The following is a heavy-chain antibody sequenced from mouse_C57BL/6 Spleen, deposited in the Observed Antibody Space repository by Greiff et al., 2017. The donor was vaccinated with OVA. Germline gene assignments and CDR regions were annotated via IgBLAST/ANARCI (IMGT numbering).Heavy chain of an antibody. D-gene: IGHD2-5*01. CDR3: ARGGYSNYGWFAY. Sequence: VQLQQSGPELVKPGASVKISCKASGYAFSSSWMNWVKQRPGKGLEWIGRIYPGDGDTNYNGKFKGKATLTADKSSSTAYMQLSSLTSEDSAVYFCARGGYSNYGWFAYWGQGTLVTVSA. CDR1: GYAFSSSW. J-gene: IGHJ3*01. CDR2: IYPGDGDT. V-gene: IGHV1-82*01.